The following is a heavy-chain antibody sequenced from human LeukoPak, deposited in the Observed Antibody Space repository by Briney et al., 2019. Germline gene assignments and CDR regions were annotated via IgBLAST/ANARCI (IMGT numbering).Heavy chain of an antibody. CDR2: INTNTGNP. Sequence: ASVKVSCKASGYTFTSYAMNWVRQAPGQGLEWMGWINTNTGNPTYAQGFTGRFVFSLDTSVSTAYLQISSLKAEDTAVYYCARDFSAPVAALNHLFDYWGQGTLVTVSS. CDR1: GYTFTSYA. V-gene: IGHV7-4-1*02. D-gene: IGHD2-15*01. CDR3: ARDFSAPVAALNHLFDY. J-gene: IGHJ4*02.